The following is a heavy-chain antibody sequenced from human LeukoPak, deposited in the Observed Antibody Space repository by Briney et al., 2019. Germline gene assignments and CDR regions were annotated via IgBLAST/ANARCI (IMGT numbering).Heavy chain of an antibody. CDR2: ISYDGSNK. J-gene: IGHJ6*02. Sequence: GVSLRLSCAASGFTFSTYAMHWVRQAPGKGLEWVAVISYDGSNKYYADSVKGRFTISRDNSKNTLYLQMNSLRAEDTAVYYCARVRYGGNQYYYYGMDVWGQGTTVTVSS. D-gene: IGHD4-23*01. V-gene: IGHV3-30*04. CDR1: GFTFSTYA. CDR3: ARVRYGGNQYYYYGMDV.